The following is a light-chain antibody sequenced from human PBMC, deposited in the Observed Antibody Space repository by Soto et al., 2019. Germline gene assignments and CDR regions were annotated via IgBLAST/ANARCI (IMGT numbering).Light chain of an antibody. CDR2: DVK. Sequence: QSALTQPASVSGSPGQSITISCTGSSSDVGGHNSISWYQHHPVKAPKLILYDVKNRPSGVSDRFSGSKSGNTASLTISGLQAEDEADYYCSSYTDSNTVVFGGGTKLTLL. V-gene: IGLV2-14*03. J-gene: IGLJ2*01. CDR1: SSDVGGHNS. CDR3: SSYTDSNTVV.